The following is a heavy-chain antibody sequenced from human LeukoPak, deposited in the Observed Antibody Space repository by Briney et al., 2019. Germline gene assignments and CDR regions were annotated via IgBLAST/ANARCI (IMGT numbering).Heavy chain of an antibody. CDR1: GFTFTSYA. D-gene: IGHD3/OR15-3a*01. CDR2: IYADSGNT. J-gene: IGHJ4*02. CDR3: ARGDSSTGRPYYFDF. V-gene: IGHV1-18*01. Sequence: GASVKVSCKTSGFTFTSYAVIWVRQAPGQGLEWMGWIYADSGNTDYAQNFQGRVTMTTDTPTATAYMELRSLRSDDTAVYYCARGDSSTGRPYYFDFWGQGALVTVSS.